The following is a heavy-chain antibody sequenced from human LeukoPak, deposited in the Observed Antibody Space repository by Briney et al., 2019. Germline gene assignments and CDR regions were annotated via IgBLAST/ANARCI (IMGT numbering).Heavy chain of an antibody. CDR1: GFTFSSYG. D-gene: IGHD1-26*01. V-gene: IGHV3-30*02. CDR2: IRYDGSNK. J-gene: IGHJ3*02. CDR3: AEDIRDGSYGWGAFDI. Sequence: PGGSLRLSCAASGFTFSSYGMHWVRQAPGKGLEWVAFIRYDGSNKYYADSVKGRFTISRDNAKNSLSLQMNSLRAEDMALYYCAEDIRDGSYGWGAFDIWGQGTMVTVSS.